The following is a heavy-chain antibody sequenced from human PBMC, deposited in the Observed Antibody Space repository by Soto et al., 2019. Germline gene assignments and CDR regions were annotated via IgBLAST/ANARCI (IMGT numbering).Heavy chain of an antibody. CDR3: ARWGGYSGYDYFWFDP. CDR1: GGSISSGGYS. D-gene: IGHD5-12*01. J-gene: IGHJ5*02. Sequence: PSETLSLTCAVSGGSISSGGYSWSWIRQPPGKGLEWIGYIYHSGSTYYNPSLKSRVTISVDRSKNQFSLKLSSVTAADTAVYYCARWGGYSGYDYFWFDPWGQGTLVTDSS. V-gene: IGHV4-30-2*01. CDR2: IYHSGST.